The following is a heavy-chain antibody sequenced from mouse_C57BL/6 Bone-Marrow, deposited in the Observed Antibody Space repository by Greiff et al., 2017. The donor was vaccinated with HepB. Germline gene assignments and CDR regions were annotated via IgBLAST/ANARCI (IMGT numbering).Heavy chain of an antibody. CDR3: ARERGGDGAY. D-gene: IGHD1-2*01. V-gene: IGHV5-4*01. Sequence: VQLKESGGGLVKPGGSLKLSCAASGFTFSSYAMSWVRQTPEKRLEWVATISDGGSYTYYPDNVKGRFTISRDNAKNNLYLQMSHLKSEDTAMYYCARERGGDGAYWGQGTLVTVSA. J-gene: IGHJ3*01. CDR2: ISDGGSYT. CDR1: GFTFSSYA.